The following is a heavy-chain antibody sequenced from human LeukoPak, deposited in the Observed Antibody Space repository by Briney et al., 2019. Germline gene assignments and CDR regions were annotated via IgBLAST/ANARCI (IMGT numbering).Heavy chain of an antibody. J-gene: IGHJ4*02. CDR1: GGSISSYY. D-gene: IGHD3-22*01. Sequence: SETLSLTCTVSGGSISSYYWSWIRQPPGKGLEWIGYIYYSGSTNYNPSLKSRVTISVDTSKNQFSLKLSSVTAADTAVYYCARARPLTYYYDSSGYYHGGTFDYWGQGTLVTVSS. V-gene: IGHV4-59*12. CDR2: IYYSGST. CDR3: ARARPLTYYYDSSGYYHGGTFDY.